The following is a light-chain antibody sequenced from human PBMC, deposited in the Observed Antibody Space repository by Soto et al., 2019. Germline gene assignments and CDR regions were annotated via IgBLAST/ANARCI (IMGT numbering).Light chain of an antibody. J-gene: IGLJ1*01. CDR1: SSNIGSNY. CDR2: YNN. Sequence: QLVLTQPPSASGTPGQRVTISCSGRSSNIGSNYVYWYQLLPGTAHKLLIYYNNQRTSVVPDRFSGSKSGTSASLAISGLRSEDEADYYCATWDDSLSGYVFGTGTKLTVL. V-gene: IGLV1-47*02. CDR3: ATWDDSLSGYV.